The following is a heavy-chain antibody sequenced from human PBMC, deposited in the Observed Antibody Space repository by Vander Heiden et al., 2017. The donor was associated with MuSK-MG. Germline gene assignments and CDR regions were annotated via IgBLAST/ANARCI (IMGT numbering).Heavy chain of an antibody. Sequence: EVHLVESGGGLVQPGRSLTLSCTASGFSFDDYAMHWVRQAPGKGLGWVSGISWNSASRGYADSVEGRFTISRDNVKNSLYLQMNSLRGEDSALYYCAKDIENSAWYGGDAFDFWGQGTMVTVSS. V-gene: IGHV3-9*01. D-gene: IGHD6-19*01. CDR2: ISWNSASR. CDR1: GFSFDDYA. J-gene: IGHJ3*01. CDR3: AKDIENSAWYGGDAFDF.